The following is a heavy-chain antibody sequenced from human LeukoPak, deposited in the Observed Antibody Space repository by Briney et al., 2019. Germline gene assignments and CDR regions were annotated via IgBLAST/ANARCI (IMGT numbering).Heavy chain of an antibody. CDR1: GFTFSEAW. V-gene: IGHV3-15*01. CDR2: IKSKADGATI. J-gene: IGHJ4*02. D-gene: IGHD6-13*01. CDR3: MTDVPWDPAGY. Sequence: TGGSLRLSCAASGFTFSEAWMSWVRQAPGKGLEWVGRIKSKADGATIDYAAPVKGRFTISRDDSENTLYLQMSRLKTEDTAVYYCMTDVPWDPAGYWGQGTLVTVSS.